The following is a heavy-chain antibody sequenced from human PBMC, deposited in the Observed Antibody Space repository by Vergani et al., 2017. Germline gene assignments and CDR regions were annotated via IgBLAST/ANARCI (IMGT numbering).Heavy chain of an antibody. V-gene: IGHV1-18*01. Sequence: QVHLVQSGAEVKKPGASVKVSCKSSGYTFSSYGISWVRQAPGQGLEWMGWISAYNGKTDYAQKVQGRVIMTTDTSTSTAYMELRSLGSDDTAVYYCVRDKGDFNAFDIWGQGTMVTVSS. CDR2: ISAYNGKT. CDR1: GYTFSSYG. CDR3: VRDKGDFNAFDI. J-gene: IGHJ3*02. D-gene: IGHD3-16*01.